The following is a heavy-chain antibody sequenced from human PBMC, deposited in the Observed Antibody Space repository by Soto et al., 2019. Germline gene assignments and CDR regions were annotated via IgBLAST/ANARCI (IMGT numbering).Heavy chain of an antibody. CDR3: AASCVGCGGFNYYGMDV. CDR1: GGSISSGGYY. V-gene: IGHV4-31*03. J-gene: IGHJ6*02. CDR2: ICYSGTT. D-gene: IGHD2-21*01. Sequence: QVQLQESGPGLVKPSQTLSLTCTVSGGSISSGGYYWNWIRQHPGKGLEWIGYICYSGTTYYNPSLKSRVPISVDTSKNQFSLKLSSVTAADTAVYYCAASCVGCGGFNYYGMDVWGQGTTVTVSS.